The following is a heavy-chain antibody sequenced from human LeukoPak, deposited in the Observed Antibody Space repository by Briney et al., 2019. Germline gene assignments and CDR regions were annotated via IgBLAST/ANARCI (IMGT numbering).Heavy chain of an antibody. D-gene: IGHD3-10*01. Sequence: GGSLRLSCAASGFTFADYAMHWVRQIPGKGLEWVSGIGWNSGGKDYADSVKGRFTISRDNAQNSLYLQMTSLRVEDTAVYYCARGRDYGHYVSGSLVRAFDIWGQGRMVTVSS. CDR2: IGWNSGGK. J-gene: IGHJ3*02. CDR3: ARGRDYGHYVSGSLVRAFDI. V-gene: IGHV3-9*01. CDR1: GFTFADYA.